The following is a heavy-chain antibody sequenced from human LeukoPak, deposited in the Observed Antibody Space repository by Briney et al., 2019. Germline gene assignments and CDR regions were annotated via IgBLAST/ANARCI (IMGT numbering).Heavy chain of an antibody. Sequence: PSETLSLTCTVSGGSISSYYWSWIRQPPGKGLEWIGYIYYSGSTNYNPSLKSRVTISVDTSKNQFPLKLSSVTAADTAVYYCARLSDTAIDFDYWGQGTLVTVSS. CDR3: ARLSDTAIDFDY. D-gene: IGHD5-18*01. CDR2: IYYSGST. CDR1: GGSISSYY. J-gene: IGHJ4*02. V-gene: IGHV4-59*01.